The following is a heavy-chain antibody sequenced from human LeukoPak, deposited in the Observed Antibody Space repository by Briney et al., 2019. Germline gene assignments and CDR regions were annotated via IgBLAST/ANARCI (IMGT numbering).Heavy chain of an antibody. V-gene: IGHV4-59*08. D-gene: IGHD6-13*01. CDR3: ARTYSSSWIDY. J-gene: IGHJ4*02. CDR2: IYYSGST. CDR1: GGSISSYH. Sequence: SETLFLTCTVPGGSISSYHWSWIRQPPGKGLEWIGYIYYSGSTNYNPSLKSRVTISVDTSKDQFSLKLSSVTAADTAVYYCARTYSSSWIDYWGQGTLVTVSS.